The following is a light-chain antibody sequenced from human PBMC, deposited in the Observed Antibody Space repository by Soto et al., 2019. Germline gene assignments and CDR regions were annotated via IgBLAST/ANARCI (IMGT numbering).Light chain of an antibody. CDR3: QQYNSYLYT. V-gene: IGKV1-5*01. Sequence: DIQMTQSPSTLSASVGDRVTITCRASQSISSWLAWYQQKPVKAPKLLIYDASSLESGVPSRFSGSGSGTAFTLTISSLQPDDFATYYCQQYNSYLYTFGQGTKLEIK. CDR1: QSISSW. J-gene: IGKJ2*01. CDR2: DAS.